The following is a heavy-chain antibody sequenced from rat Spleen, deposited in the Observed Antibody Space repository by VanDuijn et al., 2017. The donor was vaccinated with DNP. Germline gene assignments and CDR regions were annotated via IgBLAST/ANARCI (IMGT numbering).Heavy chain of an antibody. CDR2: ISTSGGST. V-gene: IGHV5-46*01. D-gene: IGHD1-2*01. CDR3: ARGRYYSSYFDY. J-gene: IGHJ2*01. Sequence: EVQLVESGGGLVQPGRSMKLSCAASGFTFSSFPMAWVRQAPTKGLEWVATISTSGGSTYYRDSVKGRFTISRDNAKSTLYLQMNSLRSEDTATYFCARGRYYSSYFDYWGQGVMVTVSS. CDR1: GFTFSSFP.